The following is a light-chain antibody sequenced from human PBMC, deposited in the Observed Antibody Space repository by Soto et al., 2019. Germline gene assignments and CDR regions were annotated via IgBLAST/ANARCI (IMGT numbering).Light chain of an antibody. V-gene: IGKV1-13*02. J-gene: IGKJ5*01. CDR1: QGISSA. Sequence: AIQLTQSPSSLSASVGDRVTVTCRASQGISSALAWYQQKPGKAPKLLIYDASTLESGVPSRFSGSGSGTDFTLTISSLQPEDFATYYCQQFNSYPFTFGQGTRLEIK. CDR2: DAS. CDR3: QQFNSYPFT.